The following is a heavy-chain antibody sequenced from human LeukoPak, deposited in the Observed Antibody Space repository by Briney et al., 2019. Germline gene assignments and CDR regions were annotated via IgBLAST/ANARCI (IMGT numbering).Heavy chain of an antibody. V-gene: IGHV3-30*18. CDR3: AKCLGYCSSTSCSKAPTARNYYYYYGMDV. D-gene: IGHD2-2*01. Sequence: GRSLRLSCAASGFTFSSYGMHWVRQAPGKGLEWVAVISYDGSNKYYADSVKGRFTISRDNSKNTLYLQMNSLRAEDTAVYYCAKCLGYCSSTSCSKAPTARNYYYYYGMDVWGQGTTVTVSS. CDR2: ISYDGSNK. CDR1: GFTFSSYG. J-gene: IGHJ6*02.